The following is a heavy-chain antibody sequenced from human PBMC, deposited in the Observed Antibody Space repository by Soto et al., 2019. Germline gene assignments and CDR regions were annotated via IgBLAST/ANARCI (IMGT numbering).Heavy chain of an antibody. Sequence: ASVKVSCKASGYTFTSYYMHWVRQAPGQGLEWMGIINPSGGSTSYAQKFQGRVTMTRDTSTSTVYMELSSLRSEDTAVYYCAREPTVTTNYYYGMDVWGQGTTVTVSS. V-gene: IGHV1-46*01. CDR3: AREPTVTTNYYYGMDV. D-gene: IGHD4-17*01. J-gene: IGHJ6*02. CDR2: INPSGGST. CDR1: GYTFTSYY.